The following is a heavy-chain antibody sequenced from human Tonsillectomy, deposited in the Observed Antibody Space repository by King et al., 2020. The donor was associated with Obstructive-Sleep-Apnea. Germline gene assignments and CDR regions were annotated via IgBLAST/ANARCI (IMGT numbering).Heavy chain of an antibody. V-gene: IGHV1-2*02. J-gene: IGHJ4*02. D-gene: IGHD3-10*01. CDR1: GYTFTGYY. CDR2: ISPNIGAT. CDR3: ARDMSAYDSTSPAF. Sequence: VQLVESGAEVKKPGASVKVSCKASGYTFTGYYIHWVRQAPGQGLEWMGWISPNIGATKYAQNFQDRVTMTRETSISTAYMDLSRLRSDDTAIYYCARDMSAYDSTSPAFWGQGTLVTVSS.